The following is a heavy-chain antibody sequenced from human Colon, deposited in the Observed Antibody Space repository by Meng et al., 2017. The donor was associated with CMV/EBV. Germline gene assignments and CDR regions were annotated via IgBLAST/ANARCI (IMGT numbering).Heavy chain of an antibody. Sequence: GESLKISCAASRFIFSDYEMHWVRQAPGKGLEWVSGINWNGGSTGYADSVKGRFTISRDNAKNSLYLQMNSLRAEDTALYYCARVMGWLQLGASFDIWGQGTMVTVSS. CDR2: INWNGGST. D-gene: IGHD5-24*01. J-gene: IGHJ3*02. CDR3: ARVMGWLQLGASFDI. CDR1: RFIFSDYE. V-gene: IGHV3-20*04.